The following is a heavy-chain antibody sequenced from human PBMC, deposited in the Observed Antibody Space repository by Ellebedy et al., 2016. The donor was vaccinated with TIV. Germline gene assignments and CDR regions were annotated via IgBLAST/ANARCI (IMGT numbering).Heavy chain of an antibody. CDR3: SRHRGYGMDV. J-gene: IGHJ6*02. CDR2: IDPTDSYT. Sequence: GESLKISCKASGYSFSTYWSTWVRQLPGKGLEWKGKIDPTDSYTNYSPSFQGLVTISADDSASTAYLQWPSLKAADSATYYCSRHRGYGMDVWGQGTTVTVSS. CDR1: GYSFSTYW. D-gene: IGHD3-10*01. V-gene: IGHV5-10-1*01.